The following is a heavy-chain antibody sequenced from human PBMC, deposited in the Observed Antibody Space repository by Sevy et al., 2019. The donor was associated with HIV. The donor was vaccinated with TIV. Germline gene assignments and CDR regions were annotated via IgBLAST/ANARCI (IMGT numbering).Heavy chain of an antibody. CDR3: AKDIGATGIAVVAN. Sequence: GGSLRLSCAASGFTFDDFAMHWVRQVPGKGLEWVSGLNWDSGSVAYADSVKGRFTISRDKAKNALFLQMNSLRAEDTALYYCAKDIGATGIAVVANWGPGIQVTVSS. V-gene: IGHV3-9*01. J-gene: IGHJ4*02. D-gene: IGHD6-19*01. CDR2: LNWDSGSV. CDR1: GFTFDDFA.